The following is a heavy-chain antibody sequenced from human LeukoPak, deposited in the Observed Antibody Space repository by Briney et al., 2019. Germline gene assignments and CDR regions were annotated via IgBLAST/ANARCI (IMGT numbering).Heavy chain of an antibody. D-gene: IGHD1-26*01. CDR2: IYYSGST. CDR1: GGSCSGYY. V-gene: IGHV4-34*01. J-gene: IGHJ4*02. Sequence: SETLSLTCAVYGGSCSGYYWSWIRQPPGKGLEWIGSIYYSGSTYYNPSLKSRVTISVDTSKNQFSLKLSSVTAADTAVYYCARHENGWELLRHGYFDYWGQGTLVTVSS. CDR3: ARHENGWELLRHGYFDY.